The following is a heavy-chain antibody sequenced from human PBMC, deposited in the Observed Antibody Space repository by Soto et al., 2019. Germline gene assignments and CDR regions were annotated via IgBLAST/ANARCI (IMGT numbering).Heavy chain of an antibody. J-gene: IGHJ5*02. CDR1: GFTVSNKY. Sequence: GGSLRLSCAASGFTVSNKYMNWVRQAPGKGLEWVGRIKSKTDGGTTDYAAPVKGRFTISRDDSKNTLYLQMNSLKTEDTAVYYCTTRMTTVTQFDPWGQGTLVTVSS. D-gene: IGHD4-17*01. V-gene: IGHV3-15*07. CDR3: TTRMTTVTQFDP. CDR2: IKSKTDGGTT.